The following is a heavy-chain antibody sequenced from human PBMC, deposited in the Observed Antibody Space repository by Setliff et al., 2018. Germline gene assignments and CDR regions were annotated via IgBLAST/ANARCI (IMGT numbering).Heavy chain of an antibody. J-gene: IGHJ3*02. CDR1: GYSISSGYY. Sequence: PSETLSLTCTVSGYSISSGYYWGWIRQPPGKGLEWIGSIYHSGSTYYNPSLKSRVTISVDTSKNQFSLKLSSVTAADTAVYYCASWWEGAFDIWGQGTMVTVSS. CDR3: ASWWEGAFDI. CDR2: IYHSGST. D-gene: IGHD1-26*01. V-gene: IGHV4-38-2*02.